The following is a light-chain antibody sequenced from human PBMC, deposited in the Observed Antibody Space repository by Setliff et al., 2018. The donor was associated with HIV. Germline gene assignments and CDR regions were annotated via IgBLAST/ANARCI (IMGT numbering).Light chain of an antibody. V-gene: IGLV2-23*01. J-gene: IGLJ1*01. CDR1: SGDVGRYNL. Sequence: QSALTQHASVSGSPGQSITISCTGTSGDVGRYNLVSWYQQQPGKPTKLMIYQASKRPSGVSNRFSGSKSGNTASLTISGLHAEDEADYYCCSNTGSNTYVFGTGTKVTVL. CDR2: QAS. CDR3: CSNTGSNTYV.